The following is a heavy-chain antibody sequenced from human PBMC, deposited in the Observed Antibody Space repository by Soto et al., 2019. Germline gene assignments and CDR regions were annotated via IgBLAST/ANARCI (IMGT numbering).Heavy chain of an antibody. V-gene: IGHV2-5*02. CDR2: IYWDDGK. CDR1: GFSLSTSGVG. D-gene: IGHD3-9*01. Sequence: SGPTLVNPTQTLTLTCTFSGFSLSTSGVGVAWIRQPPGRALEWLALIYWDDGKRYSPSLKTRLNITKDTSKNQVVLTLTNVDPVDTATYYCAHRPAYDTSTGYYPFDYWGQGSPVTVSS. CDR3: AHRPAYDTSTGYYPFDY. J-gene: IGHJ4*02.